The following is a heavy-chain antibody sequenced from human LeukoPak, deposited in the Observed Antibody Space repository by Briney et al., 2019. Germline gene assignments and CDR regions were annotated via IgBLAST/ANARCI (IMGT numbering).Heavy chain of an antibody. V-gene: IGHV1-18*01. J-gene: IGHJ4*02. CDR2: ISAYNGNT. CDR1: GYTRISYC. CDR3: ARVRGSSWYRENFDY. D-gene: IGHD6-13*01. Sequence: DSVTVSCLASGYTRISYCISWVRQAPGQGLEWMGWISAYNGNTNYAQKLQGRVTMTTDTSTSTAYMELRSLRSDDTAVYYCARVRGSSWYRENFDYWGQGTLVTVSS.